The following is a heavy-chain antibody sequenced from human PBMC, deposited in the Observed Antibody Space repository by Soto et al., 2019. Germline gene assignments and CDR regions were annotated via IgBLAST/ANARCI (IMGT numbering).Heavy chain of an antibody. CDR1: GFTFSSYG. J-gene: IGHJ4*02. Sequence: QVQLVESGGGVVQPGRSLRLSCAASGFTFSSYGMHWVRQAPGKGLEWVAVIWYDGSNKYYADSVKGRFTISRDNSKNTLYLEMNSLRAEDTAVYYCARDKGYFDWLFYGYFDYWGQGTLVTVFS. CDR3: ARDKGYFDWLFYGYFDY. V-gene: IGHV3-33*01. D-gene: IGHD3-9*01. CDR2: IWYDGSNK.